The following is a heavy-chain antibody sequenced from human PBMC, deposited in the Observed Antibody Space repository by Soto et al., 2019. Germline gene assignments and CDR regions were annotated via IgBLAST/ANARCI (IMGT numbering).Heavy chain of an antibody. J-gene: IGHJ4*02. CDR2: IYWDDDK. Sequence: QITLKESGPTLVKPTQTLTLTCTFSGFSLSTSGVGVGWIRQPPGKALEWLALIYWDDDKRYSPSLKSRLTITKDTSKNQVVLTMTNMDPVDTATYYCAHRGGGLEWLLYSYFDYWGQGTLVTVSS. D-gene: IGHD3-3*01. CDR3: AHRGGGLEWLLYSYFDY. V-gene: IGHV2-5*02. CDR1: GFSLSTSGVG.